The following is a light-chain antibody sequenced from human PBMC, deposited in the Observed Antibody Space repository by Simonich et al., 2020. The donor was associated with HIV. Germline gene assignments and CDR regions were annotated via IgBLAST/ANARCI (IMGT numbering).Light chain of an antibody. CDR3: QQYYSTPWT. J-gene: IGKJ1*01. CDR2: WAA. V-gene: IGKV4-1*01. Sequence: DIVMTQSPDSLAVSLGERATINCKSSQRVLYSSNTKNYLAWYQQKPGQPPKLLIYWAATRESGVPARFSGSGSGTDFALTISSLQAEDVAVYYCQQYYSTPWTFGQGTKVEIK. CDR1: QRVLYSSNTKNY.